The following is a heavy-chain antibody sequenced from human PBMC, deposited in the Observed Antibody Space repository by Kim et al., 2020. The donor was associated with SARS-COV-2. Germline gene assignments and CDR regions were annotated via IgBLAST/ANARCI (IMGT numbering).Heavy chain of an antibody. CDR2: ISRDGGST. J-gene: IGHJ3*01. D-gene: IGHD3-10*01. V-gene: IGHV3-64*05. CDR3: VTRNYYNSGSYYEGAPF. Sequence: GGSLRLSCSASGFTFSNYAMHWVRQAPGKGLEYVSAISRDGGSTYYADSVKGRFTISRDNSKNMLYVQMSSLRVEDTAIYYCVTRNYYNSGSYYEGAPF. CDR1: GFTFSNYA.